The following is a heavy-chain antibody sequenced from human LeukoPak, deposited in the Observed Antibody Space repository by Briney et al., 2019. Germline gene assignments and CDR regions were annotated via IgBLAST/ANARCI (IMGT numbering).Heavy chain of an antibody. Sequence: ASVKVSCKASGGTFSSYAISWVRQAPGQGLEWMGGIIPIFGTANYAQKFQGRVTITADKSTSTAYMELSSLRSEDTAVYYCARETPFGYYDSSGPSFQHWGQGTLVTVSS. V-gene: IGHV1-69*06. CDR2: IIPIFGTA. D-gene: IGHD3-22*01. J-gene: IGHJ1*01. CDR3: ARETPFGYYDSSGPSFQH. CDR1: GGTFSSYA.